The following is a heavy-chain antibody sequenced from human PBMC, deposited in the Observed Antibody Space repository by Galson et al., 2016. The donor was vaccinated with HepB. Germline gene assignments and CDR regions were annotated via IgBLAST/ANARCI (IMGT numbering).Heavy chain of an antibody. Sequence: CKASGYTFTNYVIHWVRQAPGQSLEWMGWIKTGNGDTKYSQKLQGRLTLTRDTSASTAYMEMSSLNSEDTAVYFCAKDTNEALNWGTYHTAGYYFDFWGQGTLVTVSS. CDR3: AKDTNEALNWGTYHTAGYYFDF. CDR1: GYTFTNYV. D-gene: IGHD2-8*01. CDR2: IKTGNGDT. J-gene: IGHJ4*02. V-gene: IGHV1-3*04.